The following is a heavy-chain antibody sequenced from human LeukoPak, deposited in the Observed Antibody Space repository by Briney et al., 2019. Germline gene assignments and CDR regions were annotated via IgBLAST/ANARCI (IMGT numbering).Heavy chain of an antibody. J-gene: IGHJ4*02. CDR2: IYYSGST. D-gene: IGHD4-11*01. CDR3: ARGRPDYSNYQFDY. V-gene: IGHV4-59*08. Sequence: SETLSHTCTVSGGSISSYYWSWIRQPPGKGLEWIGYIYYSGSTNYNPSLKSRVTISVDTSKNQFSLKLSSVTAADTAMYYCARGRPDYSNYQFDYWGQGTLVTVSS. CDR1: GGSISSYY.